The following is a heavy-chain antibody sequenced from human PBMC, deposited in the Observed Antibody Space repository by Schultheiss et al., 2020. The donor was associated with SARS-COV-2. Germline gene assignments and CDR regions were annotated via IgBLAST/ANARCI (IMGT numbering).Heavy chain of an antibody. CDR3: ASRGGLRTGGN. J-gene: IGHJ4*02. Sequence: VGSLRLSCAASGFTFSSYAMSWVRQAPGKGLEWVSAISGSGGSTYYADSVKGRFTISRDNSKNTLYLQMNSLRAEDTAVYYCASRGGLRTGGNWGQGTLVTVSS. CDR1: GFTFSSYA. CDR2: ISGSGGST. V-gene: IGHV3-23*01. D-gene: IGHD3-16*01.